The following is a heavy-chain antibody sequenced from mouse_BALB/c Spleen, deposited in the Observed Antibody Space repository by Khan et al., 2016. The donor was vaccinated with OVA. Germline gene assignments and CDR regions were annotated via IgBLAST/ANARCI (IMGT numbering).Heavy chain of an antibody. V-gene: IGHV9-1*02. CDR2: INTYTGEP. Sequence: QIQLVQSGPELKKPGETVKISCKASGYTLTNYGMNWVKQAPGKGLKWMGWINTYTGEPTYTGDFKGRFAFSLETSASTAYLQINNLKNEDMATYFCARGASYWYFDVWGAGTTVTVSS. J-gene: IGHJ1*01. CDR3: ARGASYWYFDV. CDR1: GYTLTNYG.